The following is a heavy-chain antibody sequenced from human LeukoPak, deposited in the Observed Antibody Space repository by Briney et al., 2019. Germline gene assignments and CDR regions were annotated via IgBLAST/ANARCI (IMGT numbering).Heavy chain of an antibody. CDR3: ARGSRSLYYGSGSYYDY. D-gene: IGHD3-10*01. J-gene: IGHJ4*02. CDR1: GGSISSYY. CDR2: IYYSGST. V-gene: IGHV4-59*08. Sequence: SETLSLTCTVSGGSISSYYWSWIRQPPGKGLEWIGYIYYSGSTNYNPSLKSRVTISVDTSKNQFSLKLSSVTAADTAVYYCARGSRSLYYGSGSYYDYWGQGTLVTVSS.